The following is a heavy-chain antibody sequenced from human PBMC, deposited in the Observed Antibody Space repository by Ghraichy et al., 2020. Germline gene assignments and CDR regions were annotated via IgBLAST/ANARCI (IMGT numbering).Heavy chain of an antibody. CDR3: SGGGDHDDIRKYFYSGLEA. Sequence: GGSLRLSCVVYGGRFKSYWRNWVRQAPGKGLEWVATIKQDGTETYYVDAVKGRFTISRDNSKNSLFLHMDSLRAEDTAVYYCSGGGDHDDIRKYFYSGLEAWGQATPVTVSS. J-gene: IGHJ6*02. CDR2: IKQDGTET. CDR1: GGRFKSYW. D-gene: IGHD3-9*01. V-gene: IGHV3-7*03.